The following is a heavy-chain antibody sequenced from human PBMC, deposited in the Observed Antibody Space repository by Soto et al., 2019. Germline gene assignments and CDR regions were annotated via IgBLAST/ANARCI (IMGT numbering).Heavy chain of an antibody. CDR3: VKLAGYYEISDYDDPFDI. CDR2: ISYDENDK. V-gene: IGHV3-30*03. Sequence: QMQLVESGGGVVQPGRSLRLSCAASGFTFSSYGMHWVRQAPGKGLEWVAVISYDENDKFYADSVKGRFTISRDNFKNTLYLQMSSLRPEDTAVYFCVKLAGYYEISDYDDPFDIWGQGTMVTVSS. D-gene: IGHD3-22*01. CDR1: GFTFSSYG. J-gene: IGHJ3*02.